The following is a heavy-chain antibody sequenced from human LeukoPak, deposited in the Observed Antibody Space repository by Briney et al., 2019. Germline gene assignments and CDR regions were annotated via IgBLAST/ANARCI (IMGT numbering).Heavy chain of an antibody. J-gene: IGHJ4*02. CDR1: GFTFSSYA. Sequence: PGGSLRLSCAASGFTFSSYAMSWVRQAPGKELEWVSAISGSGGSTYYADSVKGRFTISRDNSKNTLYLQMNSLRAEDTAVYYCARGDYDFWSGSLGYWGQGTLVTVSS. CDR3: ARGDYDFWSGSLGY. CDR2: ISGSGGST. D-gene: IGHD3-3*01. V-gene: IGHV3-23*01.